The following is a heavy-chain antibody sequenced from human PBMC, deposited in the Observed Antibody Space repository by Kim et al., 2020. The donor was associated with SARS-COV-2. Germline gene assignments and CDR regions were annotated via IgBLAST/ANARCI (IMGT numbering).Heavy chain of an antibody. Sequence: YADAGRGRFPSSRDNSKNTLYLQMNSRRAEDTAVYYCARTLVLSGYYGMDVWGQGTTVTVSS. J-gene: IGHJ6*02. CDR3: ARTLVLSGYYGMDV. D-gene: IGHD3-10*01. V-gene: IGHV3-33*01.